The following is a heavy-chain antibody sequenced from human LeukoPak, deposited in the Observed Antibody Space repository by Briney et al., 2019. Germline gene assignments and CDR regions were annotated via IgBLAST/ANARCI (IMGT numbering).Heavy chain of an antibody. D-gene: IGHD6-13*01. CDR1: GLTGSSNY. CDR3: ARDVLPAAGQIGPQYYMDV. V-gene: IGHV3-53*01. Sequence: PGGSLRLSCAASGLTGSSNYMSWVRQIQGTGLERVSVIYDNGDTYYADSVTGRFTISRDNSRNTMYLQMNSLRAEDTAVYYCARDVLPAAGQIGPQYYMDVWGKGTTVTVSS. CDR2: IYDNGDT. J-gene: IGHJ6*03.